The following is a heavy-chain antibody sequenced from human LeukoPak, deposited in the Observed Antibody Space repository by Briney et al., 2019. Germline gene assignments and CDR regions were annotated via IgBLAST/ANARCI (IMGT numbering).Heavy chain of an antibody. CDR3: ARHEGGGSGSYYYYMDV. CDR2: IYYSGST. CDR1: GGSISSSSYY. J-gene: IGHJ6*03. D-gene: IGHD3-10*01. Sequence: SETLSLTCTVSGGSISSSSYYWGWIRQPPGKGLEWIGSIYYSGSTYHNPSLKSRVTISVGTSKNQFSLKLSSVTAADTAVYYCARHEGGGSGSYYYYMDVWGKGTTVTVSS. V-gene: IGHV4-39*01.